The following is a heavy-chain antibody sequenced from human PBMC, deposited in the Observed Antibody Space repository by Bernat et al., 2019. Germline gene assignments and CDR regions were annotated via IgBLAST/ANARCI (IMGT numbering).Heavy chain of an antibody. CDR2: IYYSGST. CDR3: ARGRYCSSTSCYSTDY. D-gene: IGHD2-2*01. J-gene: IGHJ4*02. V-gene: IGHV4-39*01. CDR1: GGSISSSSYY. Sequence: QLQLQESGPGLVKPSETLSLTCTVSGGSISSSSYYWGWIRQPPGKGLEWIGSIYYSGSTYYNPSLKSRVTISVDTSKNQFSLKLSSVTAADTAVYYCARGRYCSSTSCYSTDYWGQGTLVTVSS.